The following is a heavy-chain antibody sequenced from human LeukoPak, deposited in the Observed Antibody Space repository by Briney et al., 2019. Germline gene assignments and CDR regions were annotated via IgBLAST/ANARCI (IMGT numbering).Heavy chain of an antibody. V-gene: IGHV4-34*01. CDR2: INHSGST. Sequence: PSETLSLTCAVYGGSFSGYYWSWIRQPPGKGLEWIGEINHSGSTNYNPSLKSRVTISVDTSKNQFSLKLSSVTAADTAVYYCARYHLNGGQYGSGSELLRGSPNWFDPWGQGTLVTVSS. J-gene: IGHJ5*02. D-gene: IGHD3-10*01. CDR1: GGSFSGYY. CDR3: ARYHLNGGQYGSGSELLRGSPNWFDP.